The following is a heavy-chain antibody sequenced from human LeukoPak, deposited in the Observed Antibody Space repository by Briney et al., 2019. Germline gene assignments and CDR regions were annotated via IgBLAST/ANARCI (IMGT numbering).Heavy chain of an antibody. V-gene: IGHV3-30*03. D-gene: IGHD3-10*01. J-gene: IGHJ3*02. CDR2: ISYGGGNT. CDR3: ARDRNMVRGVMGVAFVI. Sequence: GGSLRLSCAASGFTFSSYGMRWVRQAPGKGLEWVAVISYGGGNTYYADSVKGRFTISRDNSKNTLYLQMNSLRAEDTAVYQCARDRNMVRGVMGVAFVIWGQGKIVTVSS. CDR1: GFTFSSYG.